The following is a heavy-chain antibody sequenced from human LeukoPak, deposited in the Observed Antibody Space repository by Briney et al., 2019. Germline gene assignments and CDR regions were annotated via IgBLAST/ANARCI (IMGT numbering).Heavy chain of an antibody. Sequence: GGSLRLSCAASGFTFSSYGMSWVRQAPGKGLEWVSAISGSGGSTYYADSVKGRFTISRDNSKNTLYLQMNSLRAEDTAVYYCAKDTGVVVADPYDYWGQGTLVTVSS. J-gene: IGHJ4*02. CDR3: AKDTGVVVADPYDY. D-gene: IGHD2-15*01. CDR2: ISGSGGST. CDR1: GFTFSSYG. V-gene: IGHV3-23*01.